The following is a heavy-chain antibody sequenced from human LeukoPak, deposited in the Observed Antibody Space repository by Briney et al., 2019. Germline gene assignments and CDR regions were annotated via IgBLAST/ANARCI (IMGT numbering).Heavy chain of an antibody. Sequence: GASVKVSCKASGYTFTGYYMHWVRQAPGQGLEWMGWINPNSGGTNYAQKFQGRVTMTRDTSISTAYMELSRLRSDDTAVYYYARSADSSSWYALDYWGQGTLVTVSS. V-gene: IGHV1-2*02. J-gene: IGHJ4*02. CDR1: GYTFTGYY. CDR2: INPNSGGT. D-gene: IGHD6-13*01. CDR3: ARSADSSSWYALDY.